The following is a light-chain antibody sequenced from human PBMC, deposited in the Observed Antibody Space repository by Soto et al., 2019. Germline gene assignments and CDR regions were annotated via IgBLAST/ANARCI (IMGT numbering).Light chain of an antibody. CDR3: QQYNNWPPIT. J-gene: IGKJ5*01. CDR1: QGIGST. Sequence: EIVLTQSPATLSVSPGERVALSCRASQGIGSTLAWYRQQPGQAPGLLIYDSNIRATGVPARFSGTRSGTEFTLTISGLQSEDFAVYYCQQYNNWPPITFGQGTRLEIK. V-gene: IGKV3-15*01. CDR2: DSN.